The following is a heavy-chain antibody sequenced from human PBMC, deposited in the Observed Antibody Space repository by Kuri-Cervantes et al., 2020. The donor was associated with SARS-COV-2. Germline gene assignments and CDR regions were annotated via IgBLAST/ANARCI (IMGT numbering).Heavy chain of an antibody. V-gene: IGHV3-30-3*01. CDR1: GFTFSSYA. J-gene: IGHJ6*02. CDR2: ISYDGSNK. D-gene: IGHD6-13*01. Sequence: GESLKISCAASGFTFSSYAMHWVRQAPGKGLEWVAVISYDGSNKYYADSVKGRFTISRDNSKNTLYLQMNSLRAEDTAVYYCARDRSSSWYYYGMDVWGQGTTVTVSS. CDR3: ARDRSSSWYYYGMDV.